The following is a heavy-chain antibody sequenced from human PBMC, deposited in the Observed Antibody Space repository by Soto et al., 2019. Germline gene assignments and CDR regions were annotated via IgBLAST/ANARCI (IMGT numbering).Heavy chain of an antibody. CDR1: GFTFSSYS. D-gene: IGHD6-13*01. J-gene: IGHJ4*02. CDR2: ISSSSSTI. Sequence: PGGSLRLSCAASGFTFSSYSMNWVRQAPGKGLEWVSYISSSSSTIYYADSVKGRFTISRDNAKNSLYMQMNSLRHEDTAMYYCAKVKTGVAATGTLHLPDYWGQGTLVTVSS. V-gene: IGHV3-48*02. CDR3: AKVKTGVAATGTLHLPDY.